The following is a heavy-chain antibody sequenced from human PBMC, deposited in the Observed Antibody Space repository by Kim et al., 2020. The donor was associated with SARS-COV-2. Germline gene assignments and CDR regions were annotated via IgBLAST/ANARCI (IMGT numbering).Heavy chain of an antibody. V-gene: IGHV7-4-1*04. D-gene: IGHD3-3*02. Sequence: ASVKVSCKASGYTFTTYGIHWVRQAPGQGLEWMGWIDTSTGNPTYAQGFTGRFVFSLDTSVNMAYLQIRNLKAADTAVYYCARVSDPIDYWGQGTLVTVSS. J-gene: IGHJ4*02. CDR2: IDTSTGNP. CDR1: GYTFTTYG. CDR3: ARVSDPIDY.